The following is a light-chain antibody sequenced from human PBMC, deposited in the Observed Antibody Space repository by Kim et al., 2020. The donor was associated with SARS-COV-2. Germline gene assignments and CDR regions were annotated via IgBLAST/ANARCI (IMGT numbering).Light chain of an antibody. J-gene: IGKJ4*01. CDR3: QQYTNWPFT. CDR1: QSVSSN. Sequence: EIVMTQSPATLSVSPGQRATLSCRASQSVSSNLAWYQQNPGQAPRHLIYGASTRATGIPARFSGSGSGTEFTLTISSLQSEDFAVYYCQQYTNWPFTFGGGTKVDIK. V-gene: IGKV3-15*01. CDR2: GAS.